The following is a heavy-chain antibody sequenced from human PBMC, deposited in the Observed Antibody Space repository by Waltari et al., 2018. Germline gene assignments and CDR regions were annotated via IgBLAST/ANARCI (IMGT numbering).Heavy chain of an antibody. J-gene: IGHJ3*02. Sequence: QVQLVQSGAEVKKPGSSVKVSCKASGGTFSSYAISWVRQAPGQGLEWMGGIIPIFGTANYAQKFQGRVTITADESTSTAYMELSSLRSEDTAVYYCAREISWGSYRRHDAFDIWGQGTMVTVSS. CDR3: AREISWGSYRRHDAFDI. CDR2: IIPIFGTA. V-gene: IGHV1-69*12. CDR1: GGTFSSYA. D-gene: IGHD3-16*02.